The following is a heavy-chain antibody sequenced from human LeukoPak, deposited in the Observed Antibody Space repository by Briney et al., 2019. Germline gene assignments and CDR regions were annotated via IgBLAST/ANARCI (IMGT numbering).Heavy chain of an antibody. CDR2: ISYDGSNK. D-gene: IGHD5-12*01. CDR1: GFTFSSYA. V-gene: IGHV3-30-3*01. Sequence: GSLRLSCAASGFTFSSYAMSWVRQAPGKGLEWVAVISYDGSNKYYADSVKGRFTISRDNSKNTLYLQMNSLRAEDTAVYYCAREALDIVATGDYWGQGTLVTVSS. J-gene: IGHJ4*02. CDR3: AREALDIVATGDY.